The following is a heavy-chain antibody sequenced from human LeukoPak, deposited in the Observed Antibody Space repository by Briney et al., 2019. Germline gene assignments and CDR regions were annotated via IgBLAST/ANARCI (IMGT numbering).Heavy chain of an antibody. CDR2: IYTSGST. J-gene: IGHJ6*03. Sequence: SETLSLTCTVSGGSISSGSYYWSWIRQPAGKGLEWIGRIYTSGSTNYNPSLKSRVTISVDTSKNQFSLKLSSVTAADTAVYYCARASSAVYYYYMDVWGKGTTVTVSS. CDR3: ARASSAVYYYYMDV. V-gene: IGHV4-61*02. D-gene: IGHD6-19*01. CDR1: GGSISSGSYY.